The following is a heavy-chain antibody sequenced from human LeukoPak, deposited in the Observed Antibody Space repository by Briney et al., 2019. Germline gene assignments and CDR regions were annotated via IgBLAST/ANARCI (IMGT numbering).Heavy chain of an antibody. CDR2: IYYSGST. Sequence: SETLSLTCTVSGGAISSHYWSWIRQPPGKGLEWIGYIYYSGSTNYNPSLKSRVTISVDTSKNQFSLKLSSVTAADTAVYNCAKDAAAPRYYDFWSGSYYYMDVWGKGTTVTVSS. CDR3: AKDAAAPRYYDFWSGSYYYMDV. D-gene: IGHD3-3*01. V-gene: IGHV4-59*11. J-gene: IGHJ6*03. CDR1: GGAISSHY.